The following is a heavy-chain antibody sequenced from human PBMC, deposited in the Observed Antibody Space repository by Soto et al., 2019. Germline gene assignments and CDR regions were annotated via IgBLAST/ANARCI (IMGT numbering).Heavy chain of an antibody. CDR3: AHRLGGYTWNDGYLDY. J-gene: IGHJ4*02. CDR1: GFSLTSRPMG. CDR2: IYWDDDK. D-gene: IGHD1-20*01. V-gene: IGHV2-5*02. Sequence: QITLKESGPTLVTPTQTLTLTCSFSGFSLTSRPMGVGWIRQPPGKALEWLAVIYWDDDKRYSPGLRSRLTITKDTSKKQVLLTLTNRDPMDTATYYCAHRLGGYTWNDGYLDYWGQGILVTVSS.